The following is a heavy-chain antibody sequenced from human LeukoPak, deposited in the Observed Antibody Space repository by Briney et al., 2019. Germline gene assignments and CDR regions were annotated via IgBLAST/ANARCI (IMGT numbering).Heavy chain of an antibody. V-gene: IGHV1-2*02. CDR2: INPNSGGT. Sequence: ASVKVSCKASGYTFTGYYMHWVRQAPGQGLEWMGWINPNSGGTNYAQKFQGRVTMTRDTSISTAYMELSRLRSDDTAVYYCARDRSSWYGGTGYWGQGTLVTVSS. CDR1: GYTFTGYY. CDR3: ARDRSSWYGGTGY. J-gene: IGHJ4*02. D-gene: IGHD6-13*01.